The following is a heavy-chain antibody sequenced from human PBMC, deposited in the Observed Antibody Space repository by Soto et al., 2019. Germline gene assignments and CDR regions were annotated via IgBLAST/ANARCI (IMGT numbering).Heavy chain of an antibody. CDR2: IYHSGST. J-gene: IGHJ4*02. D-gene: IGHD6-19*01. CDR3: ARLQQWMLQVDF. V-gene: IGHV4-39*01. CDR1: GGSISSSVYY. Sequence: QLQLQESGPRLVKPSETVSLTCTVSGGSISSSVYYWGWTRQPPGKGLEWVGSIYHSGSTYYNPSLKSRVSISVDTSKSQFFLQLSSVTAADSAVYYCARLQQWMLQVDFWGQGTLLAVSS.